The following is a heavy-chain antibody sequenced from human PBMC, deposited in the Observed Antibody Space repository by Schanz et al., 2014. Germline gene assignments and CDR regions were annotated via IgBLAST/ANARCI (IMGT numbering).Heavy chain of an antibody. D-gene: IGHD6-13*01. Sequence: QLMQSGSEVRKPGASVKVSCKASGYIFGSHGMTWVRQAPGQGPELMGWISVYHGHTNYAEKVHGRVTMTRDTSTSTVYMELSSLRSEDTAVYYCARDGEAAAGCDYWGQGTLVTVSS. CDR1: GYIFGSHG. J-gene: IGHJ4*02. V-gene: IGHV1-18*01. CDR3: ARDGEAAAGCDY. CDR2: ISVYHGHT.